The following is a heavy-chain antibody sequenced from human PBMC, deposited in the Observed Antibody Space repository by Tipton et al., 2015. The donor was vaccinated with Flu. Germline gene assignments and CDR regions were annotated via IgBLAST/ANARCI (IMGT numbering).Heavy chain of an antibody. J-gene: IGHJ4*02. CDR3: ARNEDFWSGYPDYFDY. D-gene: IGHD3-3*01. V-gene: IGHV1-18*04. Sequence: QVQLVQSGAEVKKPGASVKVSCKASGYTFTSYGISWVRQAPGQGLEWMGWISAYNGNTNYAQKLQGRVTMTRDTSISTAYMELSRLRSDDTAVYYCARNEDFWSGYPDYFDYWGQGTLVTVSS. CDR1: GYTFTSYG. CDR2: ISAYNGNT.